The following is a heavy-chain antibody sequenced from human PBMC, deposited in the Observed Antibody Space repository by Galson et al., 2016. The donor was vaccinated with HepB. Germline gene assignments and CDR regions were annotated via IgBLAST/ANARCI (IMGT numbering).Heavy chain of an antibody. D-gene: IGHD2-2*01. V-gene: IGHV3-30*18. CDR3: AKDGRIYCSSASCHDHFHY. J-gene: IGHJ4*02. Sequence: SLRLSCAASGFPFSSYGMHWVRQAPGKGGEWVAFITYEGSNKKYADPVKGRLTISRDNSKKALSLQMNSLRAEDTAVYYCAKDGRIYCSSASCHDHFHYWGQGTLVTVSS. CDR1: GFPFSSYG. CDR2: ITYEGSNK.